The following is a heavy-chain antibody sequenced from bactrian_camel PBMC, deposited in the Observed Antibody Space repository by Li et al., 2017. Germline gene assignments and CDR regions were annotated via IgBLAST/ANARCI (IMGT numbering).Heavy chain of an antibody. CDR1: GYTLASIC. CDR3: VRSEDYGLGTNGL. J-gene: IGHJ4*01. Sequence: EVQLVESGGGSVQAGGSLSPSCAASGYTLASICMGWFRQAPGKEREGVAAIYTGDSRTVYYADSVKGRFTISRDNAKNTVYLQMNSLKPEDTAVYYCVRSEDYGLGTNGLRGQGTQVTVS. D-gene: IGHD5*01. V-gene: IGHV3S40*01. CDR2: IYTGDSRT.